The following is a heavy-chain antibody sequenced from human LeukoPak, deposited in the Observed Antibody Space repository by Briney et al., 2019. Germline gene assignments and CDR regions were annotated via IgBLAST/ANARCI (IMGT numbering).Heavy chain of an antibody. V-gene: IGHV4-4*07. CDR2: IHTSGST. J-gene: IGHJ4*02. Sequence: PSETLSLSCTVSGGSISSYYWNWIRQPAGKGLEWIGRIHTSGSTDYNPSLKSRLTMSLDTPNNQFSLKLTSVTAADTAVYYCARWTSSSWYFDSWGQETLVTVSS. D-gene: IGHD6-13*01. CDR1: GGSISSYY. CDR3: ARWTSSSWYFDS.